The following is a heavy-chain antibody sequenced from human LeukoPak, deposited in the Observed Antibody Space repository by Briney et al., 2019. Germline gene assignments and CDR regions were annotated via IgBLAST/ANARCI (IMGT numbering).Heavy chain of an antibody. CDR2: INHSGST. D-gene: IGHD3-22*01. CDR1: GGSFSGYY. V-gene: IGHV4-34*01. J-gene: IGHJ4*02. CDR3: ARHGTKYYYDSSGYYGY. Sequence: SETLSLTCAVYGGSFSGYYWSWIRQPPGKGLEWIGEINHSGSTNYNPSLKSRVTISLDTSKNQFSLKLSSVTAADTAVYYCARHGTKYYYDSSGYYGYWGQGTLVTVSS.